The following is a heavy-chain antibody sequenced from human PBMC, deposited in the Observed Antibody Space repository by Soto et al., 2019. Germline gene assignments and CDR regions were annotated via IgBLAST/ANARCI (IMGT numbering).Heavy chain of an antibody. CDR1: GGSSSSSSYY. J-gene: IGHJ6*02. V-gene: IGHV4-39*01. Sequence: SETQSLTCTVSGGSSSSSSYYWGWIRQPPGKGLEWIGSIYYSGSTYYNPSLKSRVTISVDTSKNQFSLKLSSVTAADTAVYYCARQGVGSYYNYYYGMDVWGQGTTVTVSS. CDR2: IYYSGST. D-gene: IGHD1-26*01. CDR3: ARQGVGSYYNYYYGMDV.